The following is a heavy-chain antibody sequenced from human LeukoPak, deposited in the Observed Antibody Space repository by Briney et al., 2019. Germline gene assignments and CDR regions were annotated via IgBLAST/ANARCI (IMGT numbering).Heavy chain of an antibody. CDR2: IWYDGSNK. V-gene: IGHV3-33*06. J-gene: IGHJ6*03. CDR1: GFTFSSYG. Sequence: GGSLRLSCAASGFTFSSYGMHWVRQAPGKGLEWVAVIWYDGSNKYYADSVKGRFTISRDNSKNTLYLQMNSLRAEDTAVYYCAKFLGYYGSGSYYKEAYYYYYMDVWGKGTTVTVSS. D-gene: IGHD3-10*01. CDR3: AKFLGYYGSGSYYKEAYYYYYMDV.